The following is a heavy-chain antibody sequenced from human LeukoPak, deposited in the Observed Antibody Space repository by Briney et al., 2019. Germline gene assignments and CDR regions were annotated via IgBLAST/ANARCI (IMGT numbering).Heavy chain of an antibody. V-gene: IGHV1-18*01. CDR3: ARTRPGKYGMDI. Sequence: ASVKVSCKASGYTFTSYGISWLRQPPGQGLEWMGWISAYNGNTNYAQKLQGRVTMTTDTSTSTAYMELRSLRSDDTAVYYCARTRPGKYGMDIWGQGTTVTVSS. J-gene: IGHJ6*02. D-gene: IGHD6-6*01. CDR1: GYTFTSYG. CDR2: ISAYNGNT.